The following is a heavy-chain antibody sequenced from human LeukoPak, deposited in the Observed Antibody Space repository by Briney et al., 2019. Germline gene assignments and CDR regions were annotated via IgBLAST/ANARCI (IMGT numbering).Heavy chain of an antibody. D-gene: IGHD6-19*01. J-gene: IGHJ4*02. CDR2: IYHSGRT. CDR3: ARNPNRRGYSSGWYHGTPGYFDY. V-gene: IGHV4-38-2*02. Sequence: SETLSLTCSVSGYSISSGYYWGWIRQPPGKGLEWIGSIYHSGRTYYNPSLKSRVTISVDTSKNQFSLKLSSVTAADTAVYYCARNPNRRGYSSGWYHGTPGYFDYWGQGTLVTVSS. CDR1: GYSISSGYY.